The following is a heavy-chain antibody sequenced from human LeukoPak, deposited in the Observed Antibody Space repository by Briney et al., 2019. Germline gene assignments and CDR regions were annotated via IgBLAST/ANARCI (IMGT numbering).Heavy chain of an antibody. CDR3: AKDRCSNGIGCYYYYMDV. V-gene: IGHV3-30*02. D-gene: IGHD2-8*01. Sequence: SGGSLRLSCAASGFTFRSYGMHWVRQAPGKGLEWVAYIQNDGSNEQYADSVKGRFSISRDGSKNILYLQMNSLRAEDTAVYYCAKDRCSNGIGCYYYYMDVWGKGTTVTISS. CDR2: IQNDGSNE. CDR1: GFTFRSYG. J-gene: IGHJ6*03.